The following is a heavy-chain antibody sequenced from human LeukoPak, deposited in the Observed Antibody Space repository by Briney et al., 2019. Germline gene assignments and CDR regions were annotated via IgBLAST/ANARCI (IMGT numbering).Heavy chain of an antibody. D-gene: IGHD2-8*01. J-gene: IGHJ4*02. CDR2: IYSGGST. CDR3: ARDLGCTNGVCYRTLVDY. V-gene: IGHV3-53*01. Sequence: PGGSLRLSCAASGFTVSSNYMSWVRQAPGKGLEWFLLIYSGGSTYYADSVKGRFTISRDNSKNTLYLQMNTLRAEDTAVYYCARDLGCTNGVCYRTLVDYWGQGTLVTVSS. CDR1: GFTVSSNY.